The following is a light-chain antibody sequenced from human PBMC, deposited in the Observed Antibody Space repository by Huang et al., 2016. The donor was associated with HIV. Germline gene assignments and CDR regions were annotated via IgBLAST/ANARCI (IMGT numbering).Light chain of an antibody. V-gene: IGKV3-20*01. J-gene: IGKJ1*01. CDR3: HHYGSPPWT. Sequence: DIVLTQSPGTLSLSPGERATLSCRASQSLSNYYVAWYQQKAGQTPRLLIHATSTRANGIPDRCSGSGSGAGFTLTISRLEPEDSAVYFCHHYGSPPWTFGQGTRVEIK. CDR2: ATS. CDR1: QSLSNYY.